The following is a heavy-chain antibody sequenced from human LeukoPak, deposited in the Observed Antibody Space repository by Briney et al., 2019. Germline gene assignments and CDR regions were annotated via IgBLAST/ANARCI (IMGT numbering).Heavy chain of an antibody. Sequence: SETLSLTCTVSGGSISSYYWSWIRQTAGKGLEWIGRIYSSGDTKYNSSLESRLTMSVDMSKNQFSLKLTSVTAADTAVYFCARETHIAMIHFDSWGQGTLVTVSS. CDR2: IYSSGDT. D-gene: IGHD3-22*01. CDR1: GGSISSYY. CDR3: ARETHIAMIHFDS. J-gene: IGHJ4*02. V-gene: IGHV4-4*07.